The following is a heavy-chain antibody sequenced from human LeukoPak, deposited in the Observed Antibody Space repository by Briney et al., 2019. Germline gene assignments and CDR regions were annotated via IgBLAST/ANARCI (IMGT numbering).Heavy chain of an antibody. J-gene: IGHJ6*03. Sequence: PGGSLRLSCAASGFTFSSYGMHWVRQAPGKGLEWVAFIRYDGSNKYYADSVKGRFTISRDNSKNTLYLQMNSLRAEDTAVYYCVKASFPYYYYYMDLWGKGTRVPVSS. CDR2: IRYDGSNK. CDR1: GFTFSSYG. V-gene: IGHV3-30*02. CDR3: VKASFPYYYYYMDL.